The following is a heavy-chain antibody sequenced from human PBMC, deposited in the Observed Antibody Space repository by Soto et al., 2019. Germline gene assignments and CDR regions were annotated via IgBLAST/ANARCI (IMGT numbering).Heavy chain of an antibody. CDR3: ARERYQLISDCMDV. D-gene: IGHD2-2*01. J-gene: IGHJ6*02. CDR1: GYTFTGYY. Sequence: QVQLVQSGAEVKTPGASVRVSCKASGYTFTGYYIHWVREAPGQGLEWMGWINPQTGGPSYAQKFQGRVTLSRDTSINTAYLELSRLRFDDAAVYFCARERYQLISDCMDVWGQGTTVTVTS. V-gene: IGHV1-2*02. CDR2: INPQTGGP.